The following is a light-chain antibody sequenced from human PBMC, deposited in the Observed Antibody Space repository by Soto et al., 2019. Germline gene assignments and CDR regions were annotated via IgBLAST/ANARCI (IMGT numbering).Light chain of an antibody. Sequence: DIQMAQSPSTLSRPVGGRVTGTWRASQTISSWLAWYQQKPGKAPKLLIYAASTLQSGVPSRFSGSGSGTDFTLTISSLQPEDFATYYCQQLNSYPLTFGGGTKVDIK. V-gene: IGKV1-5*01. CDR3: QQLNSYPLT. CDR1: QTISSW. J-gene: IGKJ4*01. CDR2: AAS.